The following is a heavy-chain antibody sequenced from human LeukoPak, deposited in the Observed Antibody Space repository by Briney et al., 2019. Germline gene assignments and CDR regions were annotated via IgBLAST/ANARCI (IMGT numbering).Heavy chain of an antibody. V-gene: IGHV1-18*01. CDR2: ISAYNGNT. J-gene: IGHJ4*02. D-gene: IGHD3-3*01. Sequence: GASVKVSCKASGYTFTSYGISWVRQAPGQGLEWMGWISAYNGNTNYAQKFQGRVTMTTDTSTSTAYMELRSLRSDDTAVYYCARAAFWSGYPYYFDYWGQGTLVTVSS. CDR3: ARAAFWSGYPYYFDY. CDR1: GYTFTSYG.